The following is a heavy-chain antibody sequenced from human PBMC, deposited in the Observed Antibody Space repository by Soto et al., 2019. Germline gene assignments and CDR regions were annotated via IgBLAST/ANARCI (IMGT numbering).Heavy chain of an antibody. CDR3: ARREYIYEQHSYLDY. D-gene: IGHD3-16*01. J-gene: IGHJ4*02. V-gene: IGHV5-51*01. CDR2: IYPGDSNT. CDR1: GYSFTSDW. Sequence: PVVSQMISCKGSGYSFTSDWIGWIRQNPGKALEWMGIIYPGDSNTRYSPSFQGKVTTSADKSIGTAYLRWSGWKASDTAMFYCARREYIYEQHSYLDYWVQGT.